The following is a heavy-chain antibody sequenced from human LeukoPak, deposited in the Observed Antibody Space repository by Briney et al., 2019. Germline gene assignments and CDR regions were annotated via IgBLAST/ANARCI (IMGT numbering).Heavy chain of an antibody. D-gene: IGHD3-3*01. CDR2: IYYSGST. Sequence: PSETLSLTCTVSGGSISSYYWSWIRQPPGKGLEWIVDIYYSGSTNYNPSLKSRVTISVDTSKNQFSLKLSSVTAADTAVYYCARTYYDFWSGPNWFDPWGQGTLVTVSS. J-gene: IGHJ5*02. V-gene: IGHV4-59*01. CDR1: GGSISSYY. CDR3: ARTYYDFWSGPNWFDP.